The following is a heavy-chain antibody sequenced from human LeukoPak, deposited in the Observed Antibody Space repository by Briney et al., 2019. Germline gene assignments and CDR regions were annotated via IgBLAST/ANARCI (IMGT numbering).Heavy chain of an antibody. CDR3: AKCGYSTSTSCYLLE. Sequence: GGSLRLSCAASGFTFSSYAMNWVRRTPGKGLEWVSSLSGRSGGTTNYADSVKGRFTIYRDNSKNTLYLQMNSLRAEDTAVYFCAKCGYSTSTSCYLLEWGQGTLVTVSS. D-gene: IGHD2-2*01. CDR2: LSGRSGGTT. V-gene: IGHV3-23*01. J-gene: IGHJ4*02. CDR1: GFTFSSYA.